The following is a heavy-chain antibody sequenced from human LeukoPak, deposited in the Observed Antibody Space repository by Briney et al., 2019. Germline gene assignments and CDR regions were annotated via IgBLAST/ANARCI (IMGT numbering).Heavy chain of an antibody. Sequence: GGSLRLSCAASGFTFSNYWMHWVRQAPGKGLVWVSRISHDGIISYADSVKGRFTISRDNAKNTLTLQMNSLRVEDTAVYFCARDWVYKIDYWGRGTLVTVSS. V-gene: IGHV3-74*01. CDR3: ARDWVYKIDY. J-gene: IGHJ4*02. CDR1: GFTFSNYW. CDR2: ISHDGII. D-gene: IGHD5-24*01.